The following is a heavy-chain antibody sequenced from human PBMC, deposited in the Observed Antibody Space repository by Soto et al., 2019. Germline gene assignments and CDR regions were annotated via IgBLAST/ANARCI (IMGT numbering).Heavy chain of an antibody. CDR2: IKSKTDGGTT. D-gene: IGHD3-22*01. Sequence: KAGGSLRLSCAASGFTFSNAWMSWVRQAPGKGLEWVGRIKSKTDGGTTDYAAPVKGRFTISRDDSKNTLYLQMNSLKTEDTAVYYCTTGTYYYDSSGSLRHDYWGQGTQVTVSS. CDR1: GFTFSNAW. V-gene: IGHV3-15*01. J-gene: IGHJ4*02. CDR3: TTGTYYYDSSGSLRHDY.